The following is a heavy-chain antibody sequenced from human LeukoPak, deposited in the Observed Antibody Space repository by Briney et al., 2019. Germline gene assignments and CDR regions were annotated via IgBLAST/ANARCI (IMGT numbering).Heavy chain of an antibody. CDR2: ISSSSSYI. V-gene: IGHV3-21*01. J-gene: IGHJ6*02. Sequence: GGSLRLSCAASGFTFSSYSMNWVRQAPGKGLEWVSSISSSSSYIYYADSVKGRFTISRDNAKNSLYLQMNSLRAEDTAVYYCAREDYDFWSGYPAFYYYGMDVWGQGTTVTVSS. CDR1: GFTFSSYS. CDR3: AREDYDFWSGYPAFYYYGMDV. D-gene: IGHD3-3*01.